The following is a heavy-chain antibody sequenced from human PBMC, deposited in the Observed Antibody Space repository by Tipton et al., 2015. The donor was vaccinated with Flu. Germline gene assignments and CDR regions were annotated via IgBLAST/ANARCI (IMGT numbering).Heavy chain of an antibody. CDR1: GGSISSYY. CDR3: ARDIAAGRRRGGFDY. D-gene: IGHD6-13*01. V-gene: IGHV4-59*01. Sequence: TLSLTCTVSGGSISSYYWSWIRQPPGKGLEWIGYIYYSGITNYNPSLKSRVTISVDTSKNQFSLKLSSVTAADTAVYYCARDIAAGRRRGGFDYWGQGTLVTVSS. J-gene: IGHJ4*02. CDR2: IYYSGIT.